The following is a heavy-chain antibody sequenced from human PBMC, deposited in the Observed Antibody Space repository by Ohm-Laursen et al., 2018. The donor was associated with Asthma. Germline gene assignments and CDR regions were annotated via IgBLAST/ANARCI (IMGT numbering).Heavy chain of an antibody. CDR1: GFTFSSYA. D-gene: IGHD6-19*01. CDR2: ISGSGGTT. V-gene: IGHV3-23*01. CDR3: ARRFSSGWLFDF. Sequence: GSLRLSCAASGFTFSSYAMSWVRQAPGKGLEWVSAISGSGGTTYYADSVRGRFTISRDNSKNTLYLQMNSLRAEDTAVYYCARRFSSGWLFDFWGQGTLVTVSS. J-gene: IGHJ4*02.